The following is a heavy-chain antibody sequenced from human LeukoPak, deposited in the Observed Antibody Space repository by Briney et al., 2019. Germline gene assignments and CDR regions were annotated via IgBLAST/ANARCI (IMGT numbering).Heavy chain of an antibody. CDR2: ISGSGGST. Sequence: PGGSLRLSCAASGFTFSSYAMSWVRQAPGKGLEWVSAISGSGGSTYYADFVKGRFTISRDNSKNTLYLQMNRLRAEDTAVYYCAKDGYDYYYYYMDVWGKGTTVTVSS. D-gene: IGHD1-1*01. V-gene: IGHV3-23*01. J-gene: IGHJ6*03. CDR1: GFTFSSYA. CDR3: AKDGYDYYYYYMDV.